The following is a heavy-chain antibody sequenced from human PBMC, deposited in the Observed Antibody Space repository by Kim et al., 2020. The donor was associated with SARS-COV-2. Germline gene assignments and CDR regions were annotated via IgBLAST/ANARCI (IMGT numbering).Heavy chain of an antibody. J-gene: IGHJ4*02. D-gene: IGHD3-3*01. CDR3: ARRDFWSAYPFDY. Sequence: GGSLRLSCATSGFTFSRYALHWVRQAPGRGLEWVAVISSDGTIQNYVDSVKGRFTISRDNSKNTIFLQMNSLTPDDTAVYYCARRDFWSAYPFDYWVQGTLVTVSS. V-gene: IGHV3-30-3*01. CDR1: GFTFSRYA. CDR2: ISSDGTIQ.